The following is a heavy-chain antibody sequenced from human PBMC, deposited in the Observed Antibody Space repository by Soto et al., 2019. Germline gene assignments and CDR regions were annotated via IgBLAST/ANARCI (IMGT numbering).Heavy chain of an antibody. CDR2: MNPNSGNT. Sequence: ASVKVCCKASGYTFTRYDINWVRQATGRGLEWMGWMNPNSGNTGYAQKFQGRVTMTRNTSISTAYMELSSLRSEDTAVYYCARRGLGSSSTFRYYYYGMDVWGQGTTVTVSS. CDR3: ARRGLGSSSTFRYYYYGMDV. D-gene: IGHD6-6*01. V-gene: IGHV1-8*01. J-gene: IGHJ6*02. CDR1: GYTFTRYD.